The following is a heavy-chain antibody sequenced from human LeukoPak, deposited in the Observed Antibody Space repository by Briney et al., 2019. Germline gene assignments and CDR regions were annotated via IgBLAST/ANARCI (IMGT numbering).Heavy chain of an antibody. Sequence: GESLKISCEGSGYTFRSYWIGWVRQMPGKDLEWMGMIYLGDSDTRYSPSFQGQVTFSADLSLNTAYLQWSSLEASDTAIYYCTRQSQACSTGSCYVVSWGQGTQVTVSS. J-gene: IGHJ5*01. CDR2: IYLGDSDT. CDR1: GYTFRSYW. D-gene: IGHD2-15*01. CDR3: TRQSQACSTGSCYVVS. V-gene: IGHV5-51*01.